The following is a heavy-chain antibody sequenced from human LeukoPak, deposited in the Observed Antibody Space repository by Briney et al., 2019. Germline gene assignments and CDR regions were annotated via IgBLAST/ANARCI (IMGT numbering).Heavy chain of an antibody. Sequence: HPGGSLRLSCAGSGLSFSSYTMHWVRQAPGKGLEWVAIISYDGTNEYYADSVKGRFTISRDNSKNTLYLQVNSLRAEDTAVYYCARDIKWLGRYYYYGLDVWGQGTTVTVSS. V-gene: IGHV3-30*04. D-gene: IGHD6-19*01. CDR2: ISYDGTNE. J-gene: IGHJ6*02. CDR3: ARDIKWLGRYYYYGLDV. CDR1: GLSFSSYT.